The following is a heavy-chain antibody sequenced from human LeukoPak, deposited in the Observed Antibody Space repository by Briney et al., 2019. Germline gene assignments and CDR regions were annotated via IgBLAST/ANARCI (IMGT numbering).Heavy chain of an antibody. CDR2: ISGSGGTT. J-gene: IGHJ4*02. D-gene: IGHD2-2*01. Sequence: PGGSLRLSCAASGFTFSSYAMSWVRQAPGKGLEWVSAISGSGGTTYYADSVKGRFTISRDNSKNTLYLEMNSLRAEATAVYYCAKGCASTSCSNFDYWGQGTLVTVSS. CDR1: GFTFSSYA. V-gene: IGHV3-23*01. CDR3: AKGCASTSCSNFDY.